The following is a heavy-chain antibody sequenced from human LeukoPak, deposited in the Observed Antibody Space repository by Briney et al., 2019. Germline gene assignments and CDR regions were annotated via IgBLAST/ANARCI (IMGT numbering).Heavy chain of an antibody. CDR2: IIPGLGIA. J-gene: IGHJ4*02. V-gene: IGHV1-69*04. Sequence: SVQVSFKASGGTLRCYAISWVRQAPGQGLEGMGKIIPGLGIANYAQKFQGRVTITADKSTSTAYMELSSLRSEDTAVYYCARGGSAALEYYFDYWGQGTLVTVSS. CDR3: ARGGSAALEYYFDY. CDR1: GGTLRCYA. D-gene: IGHD6-6*01.